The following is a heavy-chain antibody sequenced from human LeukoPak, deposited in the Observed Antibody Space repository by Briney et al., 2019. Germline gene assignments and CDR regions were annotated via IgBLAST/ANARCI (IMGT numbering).Heavy chain of an antibody. V-gene: IGHV3-23*01. J-gene: IGHJ5*02. D-gene: IGHD1-26*01. CDR1: GFTFSSNA. CDR3: AKDRQWEPLGWFDP. Sequence: GGSLILSCAASGFTFSSNAMSWVRQAPGKGLEWVSAISGSGGSTYYADSVKGRFTISRDNSKNTLYLQMNSLRAEDTAVYYCAKDRQWEPLGWFDPWGQGTLVTVSS. CDR2: ISGSGGST.